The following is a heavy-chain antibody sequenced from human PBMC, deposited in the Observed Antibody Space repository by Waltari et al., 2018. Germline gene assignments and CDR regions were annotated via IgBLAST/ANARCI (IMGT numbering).Heavy chain of an antibody. V-gene: IGHV3-30*02. CDR2: IRYDGTTA. CDR1: GFSVSTTH. J-gene: IGHJ3*01. Sequence: VQLVESGGGLVHPGGSLRLSCAASGFSVSTTHMSWVRQTPARGLEWVAFIRYDGTTAYYADSVMGRFTVSRDNSDKRSYLQMNSLRPEDTGVYYCVKDGDYSLPSYDAFDVWGPGTMVSVSS. D-gene: IGHD4-17*01. CDR3: VKDGDYSLPSYDAFDV.